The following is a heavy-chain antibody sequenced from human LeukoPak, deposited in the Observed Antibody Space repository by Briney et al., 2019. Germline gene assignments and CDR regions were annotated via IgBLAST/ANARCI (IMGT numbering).Heavy chain of an antibody. D-gene: IGHD1-14*01. J-gene: IGHJ5*02. CDR3: AKGNHTPFSDRPDP. Sequence: GGSLRLSCAAYGFTFNAFAMTSVRQAPGKGLQWVSAISATGGTTYYADSVKGRFTSSRDNSKNLLYLRLSSLRAEDTAIYYCAKGNHTPFSDRPDPWGQGTLVTVSS. CDR1: GFTFNAFA. CDR2: ISATGGTT. V-gene: IGHV3-23*01.